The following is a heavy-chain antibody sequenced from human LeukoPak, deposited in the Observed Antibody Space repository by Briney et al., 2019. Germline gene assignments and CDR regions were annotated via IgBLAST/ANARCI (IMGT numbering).Heavy chain of an antibody. CDR2: INPNSGGT. CDR1: GYTFTGYY. J-gene: IGHJ6*02. V-gene: IGHV1-2*02. D-gene: IGHD2-15*01. Sequence: ASVKVSCKASGYTFTGYYMHWVRQAPGRGLECMGWINPNSGGTYYAQKFEGRVTITRDTSISTAYMELRRLRSDDTAVYYCARGAGYCSGGSCLYFGMDVWGQGTTVIVSS. CDR3: ARGAGYCSGGSCLYFGMDV.